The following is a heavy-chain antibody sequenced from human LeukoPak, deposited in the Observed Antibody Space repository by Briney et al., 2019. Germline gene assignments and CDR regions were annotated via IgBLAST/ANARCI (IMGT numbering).Heavy chain of an antibody. J-gene: IGHJ4*02. CDR3: ARVPDFIARPCDS. Sequence: SETLSLTCAVYGGSFSGNYWTLIRQTPGRGLEWIGESSPTGDITGYNPSLKGRATISVDSSKNQFSLKLTSVTASDTGVYYCARVPDFIARPCDSWGPGTLVTVSS. V-gene: IGHV4-34*01. CDR2: SSPTGDIT. CDR1: GGSFSGNY. D-gene: IGHD2-21*01.